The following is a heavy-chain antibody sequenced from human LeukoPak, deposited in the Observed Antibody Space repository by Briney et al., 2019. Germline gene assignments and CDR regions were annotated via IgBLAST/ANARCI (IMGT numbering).Heavy chain of an antibody. CDR3: ACPYSASYNS. V-gene: IGHV4-39*01. J-gene: IGHJ4*02. D-gene: IGHD4-11*01. CDR1: GGSLSSRTHY. Sequence: PSETLSLTCTVSGGSLSSRTHYWNWIRQPPGKGLEWIVSIYHSGSTYYNASLQSRVTISVDTSKNQFSLRLTSVTAADTAVYYCACPYSASYNSWGPGTLVTVSS. CDR2: IYHSGST.